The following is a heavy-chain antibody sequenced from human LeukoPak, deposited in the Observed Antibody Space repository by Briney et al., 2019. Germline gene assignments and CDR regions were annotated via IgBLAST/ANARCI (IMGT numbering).Heavy chain of an antibody. D-gene: IGHD3-16*02. V-gene: IGHV3-48*03. Sequence: GGSLRLSCAASGFTFSSYEMNWVRQAPGKGLEWVSYISSSGSTIYYADSVKGRFTISRDNAKNSLYLQMNSLRAEDTAVYYCALIRLGELSANDYWAREPWSPSPQ. J-gene: IGHJ4*02. CDR2: ISSSGSTI. CDR3: ALIRLGELSANDY. CDR1: GFTFSSYE.